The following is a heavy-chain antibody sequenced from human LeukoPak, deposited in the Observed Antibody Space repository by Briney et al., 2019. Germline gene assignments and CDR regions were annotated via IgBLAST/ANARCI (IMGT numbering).Heavy chain of an antibody. CDR1: GGTFSSYA. CDR2: IIPIFGTA. J-gene: IGHJ4*02. D-gene: IGHD4-17*01. V-gene: IGHV1-69*05. Sequence: SVKVSCKASGGTFSSYAISWVRQAPGQGLEWMGRIIPIFGTANYAQKFQGRVTITTDESTSTAYMELSSLRSEDTAVYYCARDRGNDYGDYVDYWGQGTLVTVSS. CDR3: ARDRGNDYGDYVDY.